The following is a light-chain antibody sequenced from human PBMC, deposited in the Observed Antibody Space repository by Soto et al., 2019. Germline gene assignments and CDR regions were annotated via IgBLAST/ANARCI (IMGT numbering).Light chain of an antibody. CDR3: CSYAGSYV. CDR2: DVS. CDR1: SSDVGGYNY. V-gene: IGLV2-11*01. J-gene: IGLJ1*01. Sequence: LTQPRSVSGSPGQSVTISCTGTSSDVGGYNYVSWYQQHPGKAPKLMIYDVSKRPSGVPDRFSGSKSGNTASLTISGLQAEDEADYYCCSYAGSYVFGTGTKGTVL.